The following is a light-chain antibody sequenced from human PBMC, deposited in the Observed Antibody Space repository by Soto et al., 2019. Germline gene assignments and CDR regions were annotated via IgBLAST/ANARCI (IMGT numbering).Light chain of an antibody. CDR2: GAS. Sequence: DIVLTQSPGTLSLSPGERATLSCRARQSVTSSYLAWYQQKPGQAPRLLIYGASSRATGIPDRFSGSGSGTDLTLTISRLEPEDFAVYYCQQYGSSPRTFGQGTKVAIK. V-gene: IGKV3-20*01. J-gene: IGKJ1*01. CDR1: QSVTSSY. CDR3: QQYGSSPRT.